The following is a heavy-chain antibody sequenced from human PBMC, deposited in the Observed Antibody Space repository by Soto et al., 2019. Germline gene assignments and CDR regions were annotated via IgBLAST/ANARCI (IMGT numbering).Heavy chain of an antibody. D-gene: IGHD6-13*01. Sequence: GGSLRLSCAASGFTFDDYAMHWVRQAPGKGLEWVSGISWNSGSIGYADSVKGRFTISRDNAKNSLYLQMNSLRAEDTALYYCAKATAPSIAAAGTYYFDYWGQGTLVTVSS. CDR1: GFTFDDYA. CDR3: AKATAPSIAAAGTYYFDY. J-gene: IGHJ4*02. CDR2: ISWNSGSI. V-gene: IGHV3-9*01.